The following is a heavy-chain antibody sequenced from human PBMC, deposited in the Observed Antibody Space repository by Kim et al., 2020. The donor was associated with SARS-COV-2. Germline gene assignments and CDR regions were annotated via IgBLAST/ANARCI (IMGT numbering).Heavy chain of an antibody. CDR3: ARDAAGDYYGSGSPLWFDP. D-gene: IGHD3-10*01. Sequence: GRFTISRDNSKNTLYLQRNSLRAEDTAVYYCARDAAGDYYGSGSPLWFDPWGQGTLVTVSS. J-gene: IGHJ5*02. V-gene: IGHV3-30*07.